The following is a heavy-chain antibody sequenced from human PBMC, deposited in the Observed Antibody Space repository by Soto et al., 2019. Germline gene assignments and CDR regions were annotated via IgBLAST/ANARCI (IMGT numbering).Heavy chain of an antibody. J-gene: IGHJ4*02. V-gene: IGHV4-34*01. CDR1: GGSFSGYY. D-gene: IGHD3-9*01. CDR3: ARGSLRYFDWLSSPPFDY. CDR2: INHSGST. Sequence: PSETLSLTCAVYGGSFSGYYWSWIRQPPGKGLEWIGEINHSGSTNYNPSLKSRVTISVDTSKNQFSLKLSSVTAADTAVYYCARGSLRYFDWLSSPPFDYWGQGTLVTV.